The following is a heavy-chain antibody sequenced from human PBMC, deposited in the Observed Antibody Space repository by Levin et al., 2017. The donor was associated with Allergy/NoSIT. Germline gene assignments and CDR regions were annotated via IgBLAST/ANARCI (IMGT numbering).Heavy chain of an antibody. Sequence: PGESLKISCAASGFTVSSSQMSWVRQAPGKGLEWVSVIYGGGSSYYADSVKGRFTISRDTSKNTLFLQMNSLRAEDTAVYYCARDYIAAGLLGYWGQGTLVTVSS. CDR1: GFTVSSSQ. J-gene: IGHJ4*02. CDR3: ARDYIAAGLLGY. D-gene: IGHD6-13*01. V-gene: IGHV3-66*01. CDR2: IYGGGSS.